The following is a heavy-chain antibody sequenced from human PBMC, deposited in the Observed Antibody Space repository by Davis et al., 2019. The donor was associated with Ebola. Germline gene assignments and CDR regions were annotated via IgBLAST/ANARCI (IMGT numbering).Heavy chain of an antibody. V-gene: IGHV6-1*01. J-gene: IGHJ3*01. D-gene: IGHD3-10*01. Sequence: SQTLSLTCAISGDSVSSKIAAWNWIRQSTSRGLEWLGRTYLRSTWYTDYAVSLKGRITLNTDTSKNLFSLHLTSDTPEDTAVYYCVKSYYLDYFDLWGQGTMVTVSS. CDR2: TYLRSTWYT. CDR3: VKSYYLDYFDL. CDR1: GDSVSSKIAA.